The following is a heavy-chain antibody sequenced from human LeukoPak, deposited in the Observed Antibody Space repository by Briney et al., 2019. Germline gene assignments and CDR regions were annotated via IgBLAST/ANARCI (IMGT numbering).Heavy chain of an antibody. CDR2: ISYDGSNK. CDR1: GFTFSSCG. D-gene: IGHD3-9*01. V-gene: IGHV3-30*18. J-gene: IGHJ4*02. Sequence: GSLRLSCAASGFTFSSCGMHWVRQAPGKGLEWVAVISYDGSNKYYADSVKGRFTISRDNSKNTLYLQMNSLRAEDTAVYYCAKVGYFDGYTFDYWGQGTLVTVSS. CDR3: AKVGYFDGYTFDY.